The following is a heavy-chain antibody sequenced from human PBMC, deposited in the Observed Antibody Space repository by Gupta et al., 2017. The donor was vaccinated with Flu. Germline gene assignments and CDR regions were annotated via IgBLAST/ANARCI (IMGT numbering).Heavy chain of an antibody. Sequence: ELQLVESGGGFVQPGGSLRLACAVSGFPLSNYWMHWLRHERGKGLVWVSRIRNDGTMKDYADFVKGRFTVSRDNPRNTVFLEISSLRVDDTGVYFCARGSLVSGRYYHYGLDVWGQGTTVTVSS. CDR3: ARGSLVSGRYYHYGLDV. CDR2: IRNDGTMK. V-gene: IGHV3-74*01. CDR1: GFPLSNYW. J-gene: IGHJ6*02. D-gene: IGHD3-10*01.